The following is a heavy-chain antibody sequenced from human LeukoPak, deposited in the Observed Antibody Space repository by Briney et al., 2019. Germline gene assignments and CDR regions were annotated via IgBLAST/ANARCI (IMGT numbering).Heavy chain of an antibody. CDR3: AREYYYGSGNYYNRIDY. V-gene: IGHV1-2*02. D-gene: IGHD3-10*01. J-gene: IGHJ4*02. Sequence: ASAKVSCKASGYTFTGYYMHWVRQAPGQGLEWMGWINPNSGGTNYAQKFQGRVTMTRDTSISTAYMVLNRLRSDDTAVYYCAREYYYGSGNYYNRIDYWGQGTLVTVSS. CDR2: INPNSGGT. CDR1: GYTFTGYY.